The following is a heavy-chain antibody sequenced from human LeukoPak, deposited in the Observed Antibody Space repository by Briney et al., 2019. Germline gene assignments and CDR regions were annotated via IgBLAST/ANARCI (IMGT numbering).Heavy chain of an antibody. Sequence: ASVKVSCKASGYTFTSYYMHWVRQAPGQGLEWMGIINPSGGSTSYAQKFQGRVTMTRDTSTSTAYMELRSLRSDDTAVYYCASSNYYDSSGYYPWYNWFDPWGQGTLVTVSS. D-gene: IGHD3-22*01. CDR3: ASSNYYDSSGYYPWYNWFDP. J-gene: IGHJ5*02. V-gene: IGHV1-46*01. CDR2: INPSGGST. CDR1: GYTFTSYY.